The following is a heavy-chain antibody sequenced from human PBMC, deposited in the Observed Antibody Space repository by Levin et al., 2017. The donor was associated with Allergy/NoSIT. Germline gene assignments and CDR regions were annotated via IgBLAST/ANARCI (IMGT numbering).Heavy chain of an antibody. CDR1: GGSISSSSYY. CDR3: APQTEICSSTSGYTAFDY. V-gene: IGHV4-39*01. J-gene: IGHJ4*02. D-gene: IGHD2-2*02. Sequence: SETLSLTCTVSGGSISSSSYYWGWIRQPPGKGLEWIGSIYYSGSTYYNPSLKSRVTISVDTSKNQFSLKLSSVTAADTAVYYCAPQTEICSSTSGYTAFDYWGQGTLVTVSS. CDR2: IYYSGST.